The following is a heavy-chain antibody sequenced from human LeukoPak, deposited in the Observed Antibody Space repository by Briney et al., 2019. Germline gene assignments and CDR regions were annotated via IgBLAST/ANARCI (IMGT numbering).Heavy chain of an antibody. V-gene: IGHV1-69*13. D-gene: IGHD5-12*01. Sequence: SVKVSCNASGGTFSSYAISWVRQAPGQGLEWVGGIIPIFGTANYAQKFQGRVTITADGSTSTAYMELSSLRSEDTAVYYCARNGGYSGYDSAYWGQGTLVTVSS. CDR3: ARNGGYSGYDSAY. CDR1: GGTFSSYA. J-gene: IGHJ4*02. CDR2: IIPIFGTA.